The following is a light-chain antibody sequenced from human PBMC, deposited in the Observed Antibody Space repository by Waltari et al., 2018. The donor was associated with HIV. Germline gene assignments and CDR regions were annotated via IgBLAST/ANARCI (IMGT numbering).Light chain of an antibody. CDR3: SYTGTNSLH. CDR2: EVT. Sequence: QSVLTQPASVSGSPGQSITISCTGASSDVGCYDCISWYQQHPGKAPRLIIYEVTNRPSGVSNRFFGAKSANTASLTISGLQADDEADYYCSYTGTNSLHFGGGTKVTVL. V-gene: IGLV2-14*01. CDR1: SSDVGCYDC. J-gene: IGLJ2*01.